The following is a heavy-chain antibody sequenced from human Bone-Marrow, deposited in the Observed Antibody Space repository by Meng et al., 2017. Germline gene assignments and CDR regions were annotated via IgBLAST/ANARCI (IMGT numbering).Heavy chain of an antibody. CDR1: GITFNNYW. CDR2: INSDGSST. Sequence: EVQRVGVGGGLVPPGGSLRLSFVATGITFNNYWMHWVRQAPGKGLVWVSRINSDGSSTSYADSVKGRFTISRDNAKNTLYLQMNSLTAEDTAIYYCARVAWGFDYWGQGTLVTVSS. CDR3: ARVAWGFDY. D-gene: IGHD7-27*01. J-gene: IGHJ4*02. V-gene: IGHV3-74*01.